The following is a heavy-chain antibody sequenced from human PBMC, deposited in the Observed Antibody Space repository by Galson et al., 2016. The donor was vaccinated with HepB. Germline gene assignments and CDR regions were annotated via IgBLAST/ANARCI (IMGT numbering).Heavy chain of an antibody. Sequence: SLRLSCAAAGFKFSAYAMSWVRQAPGKGLEWVSAISGSGDTTYYADSVKARFSISRDNSNNTLYLQMNSLRADDTALYYCAKSSILEQLGSKLDYWGQGALVTVSS. CDR3: AKSSILEQLGSKLDY. J-gene: IGHJ4*02. V-gene: IGHV3-23*01. CDR2: ISGSGDTT. CDR1: GFKFSAYA. D-gene: IGHD1-1*01.